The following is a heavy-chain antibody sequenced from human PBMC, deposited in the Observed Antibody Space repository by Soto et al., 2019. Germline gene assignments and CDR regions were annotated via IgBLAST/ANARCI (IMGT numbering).Heavy chain of an antibody. Sequence: GGSLRLSCAASGFTFSIYGMHWVRQAPGKGLEWVAVISYDGSNKYYADSVKGRFTISRDNSKNTLYLQMNSLRAEDTAVYYCAVEQQLASSYWGQGTLVTVSS. V-gene: IGHV3-30*03. CDR1: GFTFSIYG. CDR3: AVEQQLASSY. D-gene: IGHD6-13*01. J-gene: IGHJ4*02. CDR2: ISYDGSNK.